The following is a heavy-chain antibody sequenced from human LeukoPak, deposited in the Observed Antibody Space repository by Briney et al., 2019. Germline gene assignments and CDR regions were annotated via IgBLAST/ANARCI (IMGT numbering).Heavy chain of an antibody. V-gene: IGHV3-7*01. CDR3: ARPSFVTGSYYPL. CDR1: GFTFSNYW. Sequence: GGSLRLSCAASGFTFSNYWMTWVRQAPGRGLEWVASIKQDGSDKYYVDSVKGRCTISRDNAKKSLYLQMNSLRAEDTAVYYCARPSFVTGSYYPLWGQGTLVAVSS. D-gene: IGHD1-26*01. CDR2: IKQDGSDK. J-gene: IGHJ4*02.